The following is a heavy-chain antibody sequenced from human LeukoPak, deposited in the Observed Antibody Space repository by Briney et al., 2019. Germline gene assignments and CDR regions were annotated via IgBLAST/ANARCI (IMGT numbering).Heavy chain of an antibody. CDR2: ISSSSSYI. CDR1: GFTFSSYS. Sequence: NSGGSLRLSCAASGFTFSSYSMNWVRQAPGKGLEWVSSISSSSSYIYYADSVKGRFTISRDNAKNSLYLQMNSLRAEDTAVYYCARVEYSSGWDAFDIWGQGTMVTVSS. D-gene: IGHD6-19*01. J-gene: IGHJ3*02. V-gene: IGHV3-21*01. CDR3: ARVEYSSGWDAFDI.